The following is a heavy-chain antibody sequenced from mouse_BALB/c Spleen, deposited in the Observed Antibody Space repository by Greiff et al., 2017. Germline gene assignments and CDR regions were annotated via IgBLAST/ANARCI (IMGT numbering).Heavy chain of an antibody. Sequence: EVQGVESGGGLVKPGGSLKLSCAASGFTFSDYYMYWVRQTPEKRLEWVATISDGGSYTYYPDSVKGRFTISRDNAKNNLYLQMSSLKSEDTAMYYCARVRSYYDYHYYAMDYWGQGTSVTVSS. D-gene: IGHD2-4*01. CDR1: GFTFSDYY. CDR2: ISDGGSYT. V-gene: IGHV5-4*02. CDR3: ARVRSYYDYHYYAMDY. J-gene: IGHJ4*01.